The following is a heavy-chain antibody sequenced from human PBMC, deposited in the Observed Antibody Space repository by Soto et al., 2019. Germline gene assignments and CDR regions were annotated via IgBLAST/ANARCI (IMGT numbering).Heavy chain of an antibody. CDR2: IYSGGST. V-gene: IGHV4-59*01. CDR1: GGSIFSYY. CDR3: ARAPRSGDCFDF. J-gene: IGHJ4*02. Sequence: SETLSLTCTVSGGSIFSYYWAWMRQPPGNRLEWIGNIYSGGSTFYNPSLKSRLTISLDTSKNQFSLRLTSVTAADAAVYYCARAPRSGDCFDFWGQGTLVTVSS. D-gene: IGHD1-26*01.